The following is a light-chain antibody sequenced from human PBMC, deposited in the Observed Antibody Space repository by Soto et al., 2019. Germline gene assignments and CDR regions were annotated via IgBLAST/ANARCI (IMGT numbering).Light chain of an antibody. V-gene: IGKV3-11*01. CDR2: GAS. Sequence: EIVLTQSPGTLSLSPGERATLSCRASQSVSSYLAWYQQRPGQAPRLLFYGASTRAAGIPARFSGSGSGTDFTLTISSLEPEDFAFYYCQQRSNWPPITFGQGTRLEIK. CDR3: QQRSNWPPIT. J-gene: IGKJ5*01. CDR1: QSVSSY.